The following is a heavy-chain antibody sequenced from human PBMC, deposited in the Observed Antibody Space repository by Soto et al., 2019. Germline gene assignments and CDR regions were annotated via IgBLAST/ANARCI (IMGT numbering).Heavy chain of an antibody. J-gene: IGHJ5*02. CDR3: ARSVAP. CDR1: GGSISSGGYS. V-gene: IGHV4-30-2*01. CDR2: IYHNGST. Sequence: SETLSLTCAVSGGSISSGGYSCNWIRQPPGKGLEWIGYIYHNGSTYYNPSLKSRVTISVDRSKNQFSLKLSSVTAADTGVYYCARSVAPLGQGALVPVSS.